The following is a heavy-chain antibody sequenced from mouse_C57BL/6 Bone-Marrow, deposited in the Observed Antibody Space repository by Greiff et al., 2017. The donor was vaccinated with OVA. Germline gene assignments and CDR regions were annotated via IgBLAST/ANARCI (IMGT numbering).Heavy chain of an antibody. CDR3: ARRDIIITTVVATDWYFDV. Sequence: VKLQESGPELVKPGASVKVSCKASGYTFTSYDINWVKQRPGQGLEWIGWIYPRDGSTKYNEKFKGKATLTVDTSSSTAYMELHSLTSEDSAVYFCARRDIIITTVVATDWYFDVWGTGTTVTVSS. CDR1: GYTFTSYD. V-gene: IGHV1-85*01. D-gene: IGHD1-1*01. J-gene: IGHJ1*03. CDR2: IYPRDGST.